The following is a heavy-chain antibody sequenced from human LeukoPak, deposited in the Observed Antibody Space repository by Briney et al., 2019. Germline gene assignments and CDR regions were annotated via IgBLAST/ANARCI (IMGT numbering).Heavy chain of an antibody. CDR3: ARPKSIAVAGTFAFDI. D-gene: IGHD6-19*01. V-gene: IGHV4-34*01. Sequence: PSETLSLTCAVYGGSFSGYYWSWIRQPPGKGLEWIGEINHSGSTNYNPSLKSRVTISVDTSKNQFSLKLSSVTAADTAVYYCARPKSIAVAGTFAFDIWGQGTMVTVSS. CDR2: INHSGST. CDR1: GGSFSGYY. J-gene: IGHJ3*02.